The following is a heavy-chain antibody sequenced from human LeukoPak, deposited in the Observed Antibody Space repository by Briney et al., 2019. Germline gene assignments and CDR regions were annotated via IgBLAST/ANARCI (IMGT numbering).Heavy chain of an antibody. CDR2: IYYSGST. CDR3: ARAGGAVAGSLYYYYYYMDV. Sequence: PSETLSLTCTVSGGSISSYYWSWIRQPPGKGLEWIGYIYYSGSTNYNLSLKSRVTISVDTSKNQFSLKLSSVTATDTAVYYCARAGGAVAGSLYYYYYYMDVWGKGTTVTISS. J-gene: IGHJ6*03. V-gene: IGHV4-59*01. CDR1: GGSISSYY. D-gene: IGHD6-19*01.